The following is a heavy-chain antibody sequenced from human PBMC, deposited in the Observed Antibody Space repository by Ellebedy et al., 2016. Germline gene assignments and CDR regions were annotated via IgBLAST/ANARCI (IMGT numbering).Heavy chain of an antibody. Sequence: GGSLRLSCVASGFTFSSYAMSWVRQAPGKGLEWVSAISGSGGSTYYADSVKGRFTISRDNSKNTLYLQMNSLRAEDTAVYYCAKGYCTNGVCYSPFFDYWGQGTLVTVSS. D-gene: IGHD2-8*01. CDR3: AKGYCTNGVCYSPFFDY. J-gene: IGHJ4*02. CDR2: ISGSGGST. V-gene: IGHV3-23*01. CDR1: GFTFSSYA.